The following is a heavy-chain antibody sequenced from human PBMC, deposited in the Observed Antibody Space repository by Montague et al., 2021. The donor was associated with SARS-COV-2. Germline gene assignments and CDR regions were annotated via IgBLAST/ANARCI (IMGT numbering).Heavy chain of an antibody. CDR2: VNQSGRTT. CDR1: GGSLTNHY. CDR3: ARVPLHFDGFDY. Sequence: SETLSLTCAVYGGSLTNHYWTWVRQPPGNGLEWVGEVNQSGRTTHYNPSLRSRDTISVDRSNNQVSLTLESVTAADTAVYYCARVPLHFDGFDYWGQGSLVTVSS. V-gene: IGHV4-34*01. D-gene: IGHD3-9*01. J-gene: IGHJ4*02.